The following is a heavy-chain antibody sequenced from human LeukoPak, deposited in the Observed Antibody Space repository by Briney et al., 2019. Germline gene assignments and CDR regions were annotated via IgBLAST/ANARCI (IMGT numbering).Heavy chain of an antibody. Sequence: ASVKVSCKASGGTFSSYAISWVRQAPGQGLEWMGRIIPILGIANYAQKFQGRVTITADKSTSTAYMELSSLRSEDKAVYYCASVLRYFPYGMDVWGQGTTVTVSS. CDR2: IIPILGIA. D-gene: IGHD3-9*01. J-gene: IGHJ6*02. CDR1: GGTFSSYA. V-gene: IGHV1-69*04. CDR3: ASVLRYFPYGMDV.